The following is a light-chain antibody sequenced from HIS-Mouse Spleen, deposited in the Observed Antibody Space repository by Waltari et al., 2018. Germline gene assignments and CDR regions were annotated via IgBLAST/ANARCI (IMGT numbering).Light chain of an antibody. Sequence: SYELTQPPSVSVAPGQTASITCPGDHWGDKYACWYLQKPGQSPVLVIYQDSKRPSGIPERFSGSNSGNTATLTISGTQAMDEADYYCQAWDSSYSVFGGGTKLTVL. CDR2: QDS. V-gene: IGLV3-1*01. CDR1: HWGDKY. J-gene: IGLJ2*01. CDR3: QAWDSSYSV.